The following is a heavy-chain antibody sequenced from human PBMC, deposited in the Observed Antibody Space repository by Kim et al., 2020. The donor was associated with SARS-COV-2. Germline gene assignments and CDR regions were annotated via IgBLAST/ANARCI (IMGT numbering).Heavy chain of an antibody. CDR1: GFTFSSYG. CDR3: AKDLLSQWLVPNYYFDY. J-gene: IGHJ4*02. CDR2: ISYDGSNK. D-gene: IGHD6-19*01. V-gene: IGHV3-30*18. Sequence: GGSLRLSCAASGFTFSSYGMHWVRQAPGKGLEWVAVISYDGSNKYYADSVKGRFTISRDNSKNTLYLQMNSLRAEDTAVYYCAKDLLSQWLVPNYYFDYWGQGTLVTVSS.